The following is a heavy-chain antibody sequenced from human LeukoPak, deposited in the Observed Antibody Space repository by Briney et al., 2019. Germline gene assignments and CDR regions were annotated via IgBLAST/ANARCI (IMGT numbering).Heavy chain of an antibody. V-gene: IGHV4-59*08. CDR3: ARHSYNYYGLDV. Sequence: PSETLSLTCTVSGYSISSGYDWGWIRQPPGKGLEWIGYIYYSGTTNYNPSLKSRVTMSVDTSNNHLSLRLTSVTAADTALYYCARHSYNYYGLDVWGQGTTITVSS. CDR2: IYYSGTT. CDR1: GYSISSGYD. J-gene: IGHJ6*02.